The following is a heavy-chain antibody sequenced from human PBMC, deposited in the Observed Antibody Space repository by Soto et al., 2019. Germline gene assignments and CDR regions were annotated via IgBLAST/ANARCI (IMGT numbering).Heavy chain of an antibody. V-gene: IGHV3-23*01. D-gene: IGHD2-21*02. CDR2: ISGSGGRT. Sequence: GGSLRLSCAASGFTFSNYAMSWVRQAPGEGLEWVSAISGSGGRTYYAESVKGRFTISRDNSRNALYLQMNSPRVDDTAVYYCARYLGRDGDDGGEFFYYMDVWGKGTTVTVSS. J-gene: IGHJ6*03. CDR3: ARYLGRDGDDGGEFFYYMDV. CDR1: GFTFSNYA.